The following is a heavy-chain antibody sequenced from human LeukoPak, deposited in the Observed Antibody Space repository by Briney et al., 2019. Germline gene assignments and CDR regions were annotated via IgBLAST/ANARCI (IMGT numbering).Heavy chain of an antibody. V-gene: IGHV1-69*04. J-gene: IGHJ4*02. Sequence: ASVKVSCKASGGTFSSYAISWVRQAPGQGLEWMGRIIPILGIANYAQKFQGRVTITADKSTSTAYMELSSLRSEDTAVYYCAKHLAAAGAGAFDYWGQGTLVTVSS. CDR1: GGTFSSYA. CDR2: IIPILGIA. D-gene: IGHD6-13*01. CDR3: AKHLAAAGAGAFDY.